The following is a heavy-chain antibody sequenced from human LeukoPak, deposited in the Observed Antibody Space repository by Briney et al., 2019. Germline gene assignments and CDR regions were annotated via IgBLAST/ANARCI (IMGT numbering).Heavy chain of an antibody. J-gene: IGHJ4*02. CDR2: IYPGDSDT. Sequence: KDGESLKISCNGSGYTFTTYWIAWVRQMPGKGLEWMGIIYPGDSDTRYSPSFQGQVTISAHKSINTAYLQWSSLKASDTAMYYCARSGGAHFVYWGQGTLVTVSS. CDR1: GYTFTTYW. D-gene: IGHD3-16*01. CDR3: ARSGGAHFVY. V-gene: IGHV5-51*01.